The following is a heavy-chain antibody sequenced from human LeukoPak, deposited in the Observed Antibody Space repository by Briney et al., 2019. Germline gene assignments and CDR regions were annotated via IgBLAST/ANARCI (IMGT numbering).Heavy chain of an antibody. CDR3: ASRYCSSSSCWYY. D-gene: IGHD2-2*01. J-gene: IGHJ4*01. V-gene: IGHV3-74*01. Sequence: GGSLRLSCAASGFTFSSSWMHWVRQAPGKGLVWVSRINSDGSSTSYTDSVKGRFTISRDNAKNTLYLQMNSLRAEDTAVYYCASRYCSSSSCWYYWGHGTLVTVSS. CDR2: INSDGSST. CDR1: GFTFSSSW.